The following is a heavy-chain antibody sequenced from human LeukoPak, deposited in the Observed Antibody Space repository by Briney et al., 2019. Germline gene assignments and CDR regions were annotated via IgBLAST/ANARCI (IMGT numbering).Heavy chain of an antibody. V-gene: IGHV1-2*02. D-gene: IGHD1-14*01. Sequence: ASVKVSCKASGYTFTDYYLHYVRQAPGQGLEWMGWSNPNSGGTNYAQKFKGRVTMTRDTSISTAYMELSRLNSDDTAVYYCARSLAQRSETLTRGFYYGMDVWGQGTTVTVSS. J-gene: IGHJ6*02. CDR3: ARSLAQRSETLTRGFYYGMDV. CDR1: GYTFTDYY. CDR2: SNPNSGGT.